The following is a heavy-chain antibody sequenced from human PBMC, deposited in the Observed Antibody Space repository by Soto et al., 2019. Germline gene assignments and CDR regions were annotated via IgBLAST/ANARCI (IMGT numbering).Heavy chain of an antibody. J-gene: IGHJ6*02. CDR1: GDSVSSNSAA. V-gene: IGHV6-1*01. Sequence: PSQTLSLTCAISGDSVSSNSAAWNWIRQSPSRGLEWLGRTYYGSKWYNDYAVSVKSRITINPDTSKNQFSLQLNSVTPEDTAVYYCARDEQPPEFYYYYGMDVWGQGTTVTVSS. D-gene: IGHD6-13*01. CDR2: TYYGSKWYN. CDR3: ARDEQPPEFYYYYGMDV.